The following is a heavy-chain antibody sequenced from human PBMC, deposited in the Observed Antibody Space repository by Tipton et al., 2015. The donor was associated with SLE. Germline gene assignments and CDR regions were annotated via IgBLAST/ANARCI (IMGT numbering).Heavy chain of an antibody. V-gene: IGHV3-11*04. CDR1: GGSISSSS. J-gene: IGHJ4*02. D-gene: IGHD2-15*01. CDR3: ARSLSGAGPFFDY. Sequence: GLVKPSETLSLTCTVSGGSISSSSYYWGWIRQAPGKGLEWVSYISGSSSTIYYADSVKGRFTISRDTAKNSLYLQTNSLRAEETAVYYCARSLSGAGPFFDYWGQGTLVTVSS. CDR2: ISGSSSTI.